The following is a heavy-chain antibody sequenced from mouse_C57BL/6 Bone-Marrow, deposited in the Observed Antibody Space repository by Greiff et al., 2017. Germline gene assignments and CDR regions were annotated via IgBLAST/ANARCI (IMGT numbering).Heavy chain of an antibody. V-gene: IGHV5-17*01. CDR1: GFTFSDYG. Sequence: EVQRVESGGGLVKPGGSLKLSCAASGFTFSDYGIHWVRQAPETGLEWVAYISSGSSTIYYADTVKGRFTISRDNAKNTLFLQMTSLRSEDTAMYYCAREYYYGSRDWYFDVWGTGTTVTVSS. J-gene: IGHJ1*03. D-gene: IGHD1-1*01. CDR2: ISSGSSTI. CDR3: AREYYYGSRDWYFDV.